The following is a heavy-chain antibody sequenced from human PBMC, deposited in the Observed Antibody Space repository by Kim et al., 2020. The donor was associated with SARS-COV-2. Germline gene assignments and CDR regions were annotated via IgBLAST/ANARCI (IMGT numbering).Heavy chain of an antibody. Sequence: GGSLRLSCVASEFTFSTYWMHWVRQAPGKGLIWVSRINNDGSDTTYADSVKGRFTISRDNAKNTVYLQMNSLRAEDTAVYYCARGWLRAHDYWGQGTLVTVSS. CDR3: ARGWLRAHDY. V-gene: IGHV3-74*03. J-gene: IGHJ4*02. D-gene: IGHD3-9*01. CDR2: INNDGSDT. CDR1: EFTFSTYW.